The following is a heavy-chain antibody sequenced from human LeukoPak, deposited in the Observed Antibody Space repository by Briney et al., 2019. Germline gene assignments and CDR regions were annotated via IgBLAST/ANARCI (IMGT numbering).Heavy chain of an antibody. V-gene: IGHV1-18*01. CDR1: GYTFTSYG. CDR3: ARVSGEYCSGGSCYRSYYYYGMDV. D-gene: IGHD2-15*01. J-gene: IGHJ6*02. CDR2: ISAYNGNT. Sequence: GASVKVSCKASGYTFTSYGISWVRQAPGQGLGWMGWISAYNGNTNYAQKLQGRVTMTTDTSTSTAYMELRSLRSDDTAVYYCARVSGEYCSGGSCYRSYYYYGMDVWGQGTTVTVSS.